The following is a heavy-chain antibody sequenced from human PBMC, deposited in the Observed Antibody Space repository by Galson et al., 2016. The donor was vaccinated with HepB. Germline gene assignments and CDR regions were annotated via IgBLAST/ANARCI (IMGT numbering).Heavy chain of an antibody. Sequence: SETLSLTCAVSGDSITNDKWWAWVRQAPGKGLEWIGEISHSETTRYNPSLKGRVSISLDKPRNFFSLRVTSVTSADTAIYYCAKMGSDWYRNYFIDSWGQGTLVTVSS. CDR3: AKMGSDWYRNYFIDS. CDR1: GDSITNDKW. J-gene: IGHJ4*02. CDR2: ISHSETT. D-gene: IGHD3-9*01. V-gene: IGHV4-4*02.